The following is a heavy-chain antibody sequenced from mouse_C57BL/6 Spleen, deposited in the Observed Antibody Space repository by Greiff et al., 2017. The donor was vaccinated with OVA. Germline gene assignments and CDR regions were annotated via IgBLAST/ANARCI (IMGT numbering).Heavy chain of an antibody. CDR3: ARGNVGFAMDY. V-gene: IGHV1-72*01. D-gene: IGHD4-1*01. J-gene: IGHJ4*01. CDR1: GYTFTSYW. Sequence: QVQLQQPGAALVKPGASVKLSCKASGYTFTSYWLHWVKQRPGRGLELIGRIDPNSGGTTYNEHFKSKATLTVDKPSSTAYLQLSSLTSEDSAVYYCARGNVGFAMDYWGQGTSVTVSS. CDR2: IDPNSGGT.